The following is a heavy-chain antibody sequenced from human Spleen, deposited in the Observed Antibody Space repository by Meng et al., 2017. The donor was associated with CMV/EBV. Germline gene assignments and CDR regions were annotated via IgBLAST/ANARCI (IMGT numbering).Heavy chain of an antibody. V-gene: IGHV4-59*01. CDR2: IYHSGST. J-gene: IGHJ4*02. CDR3: AREGPEGDFDY. D-gene: IGHD3-16*01. CDR1: GGSIRSYY. Sequence: SETLSLTCTVSGGSIRSYYWTWIRQSPVEGLEWIGYIYHSGSTNYNPSLESRITISIDTSKNQFSLRLDSVDAADTAVYYCAREGPEGDFDYWGQGALVTVSS.